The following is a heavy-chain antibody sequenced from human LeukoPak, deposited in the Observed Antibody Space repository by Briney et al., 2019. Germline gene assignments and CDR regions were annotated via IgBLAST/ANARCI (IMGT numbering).Heavy chain of an antibody. J-gene: IGHJ6*02. CDR1: GGSISSYY. CDR2: LYGSGNT. V-gene: IGHV4-4*07. Sequence: SETLSLTCNVSGGSISSYYWSWIRQPAGKGLEWIGRLYGSGNTNYNPSLKSRVTMSADTSKKQFSLKMRPVTAADTAVYYCASSSLGDSGADNGMDVWGQGTTVTVSS. D-gene: IGHD2-21*02. CDR3: ASSSLGDSGADNGMDV.